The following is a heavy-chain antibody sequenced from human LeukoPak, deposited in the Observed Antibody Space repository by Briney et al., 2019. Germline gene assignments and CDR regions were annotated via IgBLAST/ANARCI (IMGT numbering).Heavy chain of an antibody. D-gene: IGHD4-17*01. CDR1: GFTFSNFA. V-gene: IGHV3-30-3*01. J-gene: IGHJ3*02. CDR2: ISYDGNNK. Sequence: GGSLRLSCAASGFTFSNFAMHWVRQAPGKGLEWVAVISYDGNNKYYADSVKGRFTISRDNSKNTLYLQMNSLRAEDTAVYYCARVVTVTTNLDALDIWGQGTMVTVSS. CDR3: ARVVTVTTNLDALDI.